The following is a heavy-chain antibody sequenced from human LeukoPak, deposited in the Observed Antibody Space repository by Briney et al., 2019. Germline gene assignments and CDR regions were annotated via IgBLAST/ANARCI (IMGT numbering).Heavy chain of an antibody. J-gene: IGHJ5*02. CDR3: ARGFFRRGNPGSWFHP. D-gene: IGHD3-10*01. CDR2: IYHTGNT. Sequence: PSQTLSLTCALSGASITSGGYSWNWMRQPPGEGLEWMGYIYHTGNTYYNPSLRIGVTISVDRSKNQFSLKLSSVTAADTAVYYCARGFFRRGNPGSWFHPWGQGTLL. V-gene: IGHV4-30-2*01. CDR1: GASITSGGYS.